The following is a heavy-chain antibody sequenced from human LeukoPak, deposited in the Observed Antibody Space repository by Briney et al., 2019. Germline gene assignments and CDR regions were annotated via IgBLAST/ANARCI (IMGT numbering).Heavy chain of an antibody. CDR2: IYYSGST. V-gene: IGHV4-39*07. D-gene: IGHD3-10*01. J-gene: IGHJ4*02. CDR1: GGSISSSSYY. CDR3: ARGGYYGSRYFDY. Sequence: PSETLSLTCTVSGGSISSSSYYWGWIRQPPGKGLEWIGGIYYSGSTYYNPSLKSRVTISLDTSKNQFSLKLSSVTAADTAVYYCARGGYYGSRYFDYWGQGTLVTVSS.